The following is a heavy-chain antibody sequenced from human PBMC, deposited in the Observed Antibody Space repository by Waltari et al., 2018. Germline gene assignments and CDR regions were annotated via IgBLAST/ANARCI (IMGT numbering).Heavy chain of an antibody. Sequence: EVQLLESGGGLVQPGGSLRLTCAASGFTFSSYGLSWVRLAPGKVLQWVSAITGGGGSTYSADSVKGRFSIFRDNSKNTVYLQMRSLRAEDTAIYYCAKSSGRLTYYFDSWGRGTLVTVSS. CDR3: AKSSGRLTYYFDS. CDR1: GFTFSSYG. J-gene: IGHJ4*02. V-gene: IGHV3-23*01. D-gene: IGHD6-19*01. CDR2: ITGGGGST.